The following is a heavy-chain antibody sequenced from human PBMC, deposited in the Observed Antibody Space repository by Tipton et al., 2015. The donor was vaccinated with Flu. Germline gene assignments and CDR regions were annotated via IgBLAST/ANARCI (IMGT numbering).Heavy chain of an antibody. V-gene: IGHV4-59*01. J-gene: IGHJ4*02. CDR2: IYYTGST. CDR3: ARSPSYSGSGVYPYYFDD. D-gene: IGHD3-10*01. Sequence: TLSLTCTVSGGSLSSYFWSWIRQPPGKGLEWIGYIYYTGSTNYNPSLKSRVTISLDTSKNQFSLRLSSVTAADTAVYYCARSPSYSGSGVYPYYFDDWGQGTLVTVSS. CDR1: GGSLSSYF.